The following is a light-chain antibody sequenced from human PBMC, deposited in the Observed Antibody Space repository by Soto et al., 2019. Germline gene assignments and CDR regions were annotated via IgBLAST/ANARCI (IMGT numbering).Light chain of an antibody. CDR3: QQYCDSLGT. J-gene: IGKJ1*01. V-gene: IGKV3-20*01. Sequence: EIELTQSPGTLSLSPGERATLSCRASQSVISTYLAWYQQKPGQAPRLLIYGASSRATGIPDRFSGSGSGTDFTLTISRLEPEDFAVYYCQQYCDSLGTFGQGTKVEIK. CDR1: QSVISTY. CDR2: GAS.